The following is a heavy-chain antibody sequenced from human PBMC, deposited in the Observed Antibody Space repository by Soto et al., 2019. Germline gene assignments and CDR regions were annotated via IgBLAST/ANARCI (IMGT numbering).Heavy chain of an antibody. V-gene: IGHV3-53*01. CDR1: GFTVSSNY. D-gene: IGHD3-9*01. CDR2: IYSGGST. J-gene: IGHJ4*02. CDR3: IKVLTRGVGVPRFYFDS. Sequence: LRLSCAASGFTVSSNYMSWVRQAPGKGLEWVSVIYSGGSTYYADSVKGRFTISRDNSKNTLFLQLNSLRVEDTAIYYCIKVLTRGVGVPRFYFDSWGQGTLVTVSS.